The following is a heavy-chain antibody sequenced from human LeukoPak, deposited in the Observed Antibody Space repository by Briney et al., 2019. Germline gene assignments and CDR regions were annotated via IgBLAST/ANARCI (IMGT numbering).Heavy chain of an antibody. J-gene: IGHJ4*02. Sequence: SETLSLTCTVSGGSISSYYWSWIRQPPGKGLEWIGYIYYSGSTNYNPSLKSRVTISVDTSKNQFSLKLSSVTAADTAVYYCARVGDYDFWSGYPPGDSRQYFDYWGQGTLVTASS. D-gene: IGHD3-3*01. V-gene: IGHV4-59*08. CDR3: ARVGDYDFWSGYPPGDSRQYFDY. CDR2: IYYSGST. CDR1: GGSISSYY.